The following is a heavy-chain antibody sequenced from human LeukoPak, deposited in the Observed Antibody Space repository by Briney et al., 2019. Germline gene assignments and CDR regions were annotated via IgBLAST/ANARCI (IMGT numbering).Heavy chain of an antibody. Sequence: ASVKVSCKASGYTFRIYGFSWVRQAPGQGLEWVGWVSTSNGNTKYAQNFQGRVTLTTETSTTTAYMELRDLRSDDTAVYYCARDGLGSWGSYRELDSWGQGTLVTVSS. D-gene: IGHD3-16*02. J-gene: IGHJ4*02. CDR1: GYTFRIYG. V-gene: IGHV1-18*01. CDR2: VSTSNGNT. CDR3: ARDGLGSWGSYRELDS.